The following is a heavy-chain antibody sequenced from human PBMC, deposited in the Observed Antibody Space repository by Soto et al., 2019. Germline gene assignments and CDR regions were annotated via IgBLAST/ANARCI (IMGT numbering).Heavy chain of an antibody. CDR1: GYTFTSYG. CDR3: ARVVYSSGWYGHFDY. Sequence: ASVKVSCKASGYTFTSYGISWVRQAPGQGLEWMGWISAYNGNTNYAQKLQGRVTMTTDTSTSTAYMELRSLRSDDTAVYYCARVVYSSGWYGHFDYWGQGTLVTVSS. J-gene: IGHJ4*02. CDR2: ISAYNGNT. D-gene: IGHD6-19*01. V-gene: IGHV1-18*01.